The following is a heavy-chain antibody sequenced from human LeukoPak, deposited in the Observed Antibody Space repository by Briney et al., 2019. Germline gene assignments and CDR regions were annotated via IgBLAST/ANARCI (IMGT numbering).Heavy chain of an antibody. D-gene: IGHD3-22*01. CDR3: AVYYDSSGYYLHY. Sequence: SVKVSCKASGYTFTGYYMHWVRQAPGQGLEWMGRIIPILGIANYAQKFQGRVTITADKSTSTAYMELSSLRSEDTAVYYCAVYYDSSGYYLHYWGQGTLVTVSS. V-gene: IGHV1-69*02. CDR2: IIPILGIA. CDR1: GYTFTGYY. J-gene: IGHJ4*02.